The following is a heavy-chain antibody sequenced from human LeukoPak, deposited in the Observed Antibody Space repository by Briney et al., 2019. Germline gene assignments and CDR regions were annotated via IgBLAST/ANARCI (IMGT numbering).Heavy chain of an antibody. Sequence: GQSLKISCKGSGYSFTSYWIGWVRQMPGKGLEWMGVIYPGDSDTRYSPSFQGQVTISADKSISTAYLQWSSRKPSDTPRNYLPKLRGDTPMRNAFNIWGKGQMVTVPS. CDR2: IYPGDSDT. CDR1: GYSFTSYW. D-gene: IGHD5-18*01. J-gene: IGHJ3*02. CDR3: PKLRGDTPMRNAFNI. V-gene: IGHV5-51*01.